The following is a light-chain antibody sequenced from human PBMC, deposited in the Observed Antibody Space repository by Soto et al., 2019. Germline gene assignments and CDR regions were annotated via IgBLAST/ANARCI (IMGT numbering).Light chain of an antibody. CDR1: QSISSW. CDR3: QQYNSYRT. CDR2: HAS. V-gene: IGKV1-5*01. J-gene: IGKJ1*01. Sequence: DIQMTQSPSTLSASVGDRVTITCRASQSISSWLAWYQQKPGKVPKLLIYHASSLESGVPSRFSGSGSGTEFTLTISSLQPDDFATYYCQQYNSYRTFGQGTKVDIK.